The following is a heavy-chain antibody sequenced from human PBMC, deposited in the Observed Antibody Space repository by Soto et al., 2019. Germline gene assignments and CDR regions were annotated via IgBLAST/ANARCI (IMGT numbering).Heavy chain of an antibody. CDR1: GGSISSYY. Sequence: SETVSRTCTVSGGSISSYYWSCIRQPPWKGLEWVGYIYYSGSTNYDPSLKSRVTISVDTSKNKFSLKLRSVTAADTAVYYCESVDTAMVTFAYWGPGTLVTVSS. CDR3: ESVDTAMVTFAY. V-gene: IGHV4-59*12. J-gene: IGHJ4*02. D-gene: IGHD5-18*01. CDR2: IYYSGST.